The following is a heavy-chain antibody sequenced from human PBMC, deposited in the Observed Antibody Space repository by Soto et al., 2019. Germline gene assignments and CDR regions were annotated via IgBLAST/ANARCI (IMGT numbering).Heavy chain of an antibody. J-gene: IGHJ4*02. CDR1: GYTFTSYG. CDR3: ARDTYYYDSSGYIFDY. CDR2: INAYNGST. V-gene: IGHV1-18*04. D-gene: IGHD3-22*01. Sequence: ASVKVSCKASGYTFTSYGISWVRQAPGQGLEWMGWINAYNGSTNYAQKLQGRVTMTTDTSTSTAYMELRSLRSDDTAVYYCARDTYYYDSSGYIFDYWGQGNLVTVSS.